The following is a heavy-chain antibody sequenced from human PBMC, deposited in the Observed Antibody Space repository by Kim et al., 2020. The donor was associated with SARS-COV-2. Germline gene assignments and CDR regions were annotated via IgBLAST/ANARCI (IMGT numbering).Heavy chain of an antibody. J-gene: IGHJ5*01. D-gene: IGHD6-6*01. CDR3: AKRFGSSWWFDS. Sequence: GGSLRLSCAASGFTFNTYGMSWVRQAPGKGLEWVSAISESGDATYYADSVKGRFTISRDNSKNTLYLQMNSLRAEDTAVYSCAKRFGSSWWFDSWGQGSLVTVSS. CDR1: GFTFNTYG. V-gene: IGHV3-23*01. CDR2: ISESGDAT.